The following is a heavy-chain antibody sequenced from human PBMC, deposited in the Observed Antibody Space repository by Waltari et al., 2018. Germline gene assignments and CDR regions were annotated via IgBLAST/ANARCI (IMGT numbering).Heavy chain of an antibody. CDR3: AKKLPTSTWKYFYHGLDV. D-gene: IGHD6-13*01. CDR2: IIPLSGST. CDR1: GYTFTSYY. V-gene: IGHV1-46*01. J-gene: IGHJ6*02. Sequence: QVQLVQSGAEVKKPGASVKISCKASGYTFTSYYMHWVRQAPGQGLEWMGGIIPLSGSTNYAQKVQGTLTMTADDSTSTAYMDLSGLTSDDTAVYFCAKKLPTSTWKYFYHGLDVWGQGTTVVVSS.